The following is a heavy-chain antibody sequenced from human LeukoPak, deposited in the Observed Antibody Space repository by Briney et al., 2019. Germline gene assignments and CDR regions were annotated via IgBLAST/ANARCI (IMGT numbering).Heavy chain of an antibody. CDR3: AKDGYSSIPGFHFEY. CDR2: ISSSSSYI. J-gene: IGHJ4*02. CDR1: GFTFSSYS. Sequence: SGGSLRLSCAASGFTFSSYSMNWVRQAPGKGLEWVSSISSSSSYIYYADSVKGRFTISRDNSKKTLYLHLNSLRVEDAAVYYCAKDGYSSIPGFHFEYWGQGTPVTVSS. D-gene: IGHD6-13*01. V-gene: IGHV3-21*04.